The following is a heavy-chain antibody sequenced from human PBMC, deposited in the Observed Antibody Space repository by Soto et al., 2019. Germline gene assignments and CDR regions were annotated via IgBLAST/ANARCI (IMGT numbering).Heavy chain of an antibody. Sequence: PSGSMKLASAASGFTFSSYGMHWVRQAPGKGLEWVAVISYDGSNKYYAASVKGRFTISRDDSKSIAYLQMNSLQTEDTAVYFCTSAPIGTSLTFWGQGTLVTVS. V-gene: IGHV3-30-3*01. CDR1: GFTFSSYG. D-gene: IGHD6-13*01. CDR3: TSAPIGTSLTF. J-gene: IGHJ4*02. CDR2: ISYDGSNK.